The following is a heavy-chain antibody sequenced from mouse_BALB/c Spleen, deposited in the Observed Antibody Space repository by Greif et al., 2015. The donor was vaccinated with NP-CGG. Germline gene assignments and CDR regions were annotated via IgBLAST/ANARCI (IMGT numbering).Heavy chain of an antibody. CDR1: GFTFSDYY. D-gene: IGHD2-3*01. Sequence: EVKLVESGGGLVKPGGSLKLSCAASGFTFSDYYMYWVRQTPEKRLEWVATISDGGSYTYYPDSVKGRFTISRDNAKNNLYLQMSSLKSEGTAMYYCARDPRVYDGYYPLTEYFAVWGAGTTVTVSS. J-gene: IGHJ1*01. V-gene: IGHV5-4*02. CDR2: ISDGGSYT. CDR3: ARDPRVYDGYYPLTEYFAV.